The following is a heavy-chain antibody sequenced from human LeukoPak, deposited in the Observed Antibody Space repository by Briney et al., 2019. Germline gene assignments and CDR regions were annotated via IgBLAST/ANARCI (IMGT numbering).Heavy chain of an antibody. CDR2: ISSSGSTI. Sequence: GGSLTLICAASGFTFSDYYMSLIRQAPPKEVEEVSYISSSGSTIYYAHSVKGRFTISRDNAKNSLYLKMNCLTADDTAVYYFARDLAAGQYYYDSSGSIGGYWGQGILVTVSS. D-gene: IGHD3-22*01. CDR3: ARDLAAGQYYYDSSGSIGGY. CDR1: GFTFSDYY. J-gene: IGHJ4*02. V-gene: IGHV3-11*04.